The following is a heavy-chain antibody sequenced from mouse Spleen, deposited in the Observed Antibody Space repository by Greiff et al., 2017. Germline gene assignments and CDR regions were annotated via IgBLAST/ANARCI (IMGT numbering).Heavy chain of an antibody. CDR2: INPNNGGT. CDR1: GYTFTDYN. D-gene: IGHD3-1*01. Sequence: EVQLQQSGPELVKPGASVKIPCKASGYTFTDYNMDWVKQSHGKSLEWIGDINPNNGGTIYNQKFKGKATLTVDKSSSTAYMELRSLTSEDTAVYYCARSASSGYGSWFAYWGQGTLVTVSA. CDR3: ARSASSGYGSWFAY. J-gene: IGHJ3*01. V-gene: IGHV1-18*01.